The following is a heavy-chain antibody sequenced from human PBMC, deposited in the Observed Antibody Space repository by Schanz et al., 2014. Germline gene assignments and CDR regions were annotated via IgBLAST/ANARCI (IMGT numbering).Heavy chain of an antibody. CDR2: INPNSGGT. CDR1: GYTFTDYY. Sequence: QVQLVQSGAEVKKLGASVKVSCKASGYTFTDYYMHWVRQAPGQGLEWMGRINPNSGGTNYAQKFQGRVTMTRDTSISTAYMEMSRLISDDTAVYYCAREKGHGYSGLSWGQGTLLAVSS. CDR3: AREKGHGYSGLS. J-gene: IGHJ5*02. D-gene: IGHD5-12*01. V-gene: IGHV1-2*06.